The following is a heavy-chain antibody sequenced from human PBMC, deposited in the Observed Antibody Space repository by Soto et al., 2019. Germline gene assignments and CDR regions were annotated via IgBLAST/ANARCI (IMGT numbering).Heavy chain of an antibody. D-gene: IGHD4-4*01. J-gene: IGHJ5*02. CDR1: GGSISSGGYS. V-gene: IGHV4-30-2*01. Sequence: QLQLQESGSGLVKPSQTLSLTCAVSGGSISSGGYSWSWIRQPPGKGLEWIGYIYHSGSTYYNPSLKSRVTISVDRSKNQFSLKLSSVTAADTAVYYCAGRRDYSEAWFDPWGQGTLVTVSS. CDR2: IYHSGST. CDR3: AGRRDYSEAWFDP.